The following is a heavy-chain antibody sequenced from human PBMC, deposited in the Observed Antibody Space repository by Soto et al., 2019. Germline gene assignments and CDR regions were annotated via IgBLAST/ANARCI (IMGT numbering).Heavy chain of an antibody. CDR2: IYSGGST. V-gene: IGHV3-66*01. CDR1: GFTVSSNY. Sequence: GGSLRLSCAASGFTVSSNYMSWVRQAPGKGLEWVSVIYSGGSTYYADSVKGRFTISRDNSKNTLYLQMNSLRAEDTAVYYCARDRDIVAANAFDIWGQGTMVTVSS. D-gene: IGHD5-12*01. J-gene: IGHJ3*02. CDR3: ARDRDIVAANAFDI.